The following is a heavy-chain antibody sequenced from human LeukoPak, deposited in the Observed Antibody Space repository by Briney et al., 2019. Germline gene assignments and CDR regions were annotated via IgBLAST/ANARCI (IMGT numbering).Heavy chain of an antibody. CDR2: INHSGST. Sequence: PSETLSLTCTVYGGSFSGYYWSWIRQPPGKGLEWIGEINHSGSTNYNPSLKSRVTISVDTSKNQFSLKLSSVTAADTAVYYCAREDRSTSCYACYNWFDPWGQGTLVTVSS. J-gene: IGHJ5*02. D-gene: IGHD2-2*01. CDR1: GGSFSGYY. V-gene: IGHV4-34*01. CDR3: AREDRSTSCYACYNWFDP.